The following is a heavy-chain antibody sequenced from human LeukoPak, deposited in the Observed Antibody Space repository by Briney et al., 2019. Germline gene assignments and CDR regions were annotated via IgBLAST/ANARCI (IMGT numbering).Heavy chain of an antibody. V-gene: IGHV4-59*01. D-gene: IGHD6-19*01. J-gene: IGHJ4*02. CDR1: GDSINSYY. CDR3: ARSAGFCSSSGCPLAY. CDR2: IFYSGST. Sequence: SETLSLTCTVSGDSINSYYWNWIRQPPGKGLEWIGYIFYSGSTNYNPSLKSRVTISVDMSKNQFSLKVTAVTAADTAVYYCARSAGFCSSSGCPLAYWGQGTLVTASS.